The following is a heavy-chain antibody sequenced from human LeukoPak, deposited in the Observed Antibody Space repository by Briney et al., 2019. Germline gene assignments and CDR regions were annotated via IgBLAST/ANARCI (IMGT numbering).Heavy chain of an antibody. V-gene: IGHV1-18*04. Sequence: ASVKVSCKASGYTFTNYYIHWVRQAPGQGLEWMGWISAYNGNTNYAQKLQGRVTMTTDTSTSTAYMELRSLRSDDTAVYYCARGSDIVVVPAASDYWGQGTLVTVSS. CDR2: ISAYNGNT. J-gene: IGHJ4*02. CDR1: GYTFTNYY. CDR3: ARGSDIVVVPAASDY. D-gene: IGHD2-2*01.